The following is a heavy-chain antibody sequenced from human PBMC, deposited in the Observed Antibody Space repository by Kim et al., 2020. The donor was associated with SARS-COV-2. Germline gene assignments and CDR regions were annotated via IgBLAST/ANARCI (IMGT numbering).Heavy chain of an antibody. CDR3: ARDEFSHYYDSSGYDAFDI. V-gene: IGHV4-39*07. Sequence: SRVTISVDTSKNQFSLKLSSVTAADTAVYYCARDEFSHYYDSSGYDAFDIWGQGTMVTVSS. D-gene: IGHD3-22*01. J-gene: IGHJ3*02.